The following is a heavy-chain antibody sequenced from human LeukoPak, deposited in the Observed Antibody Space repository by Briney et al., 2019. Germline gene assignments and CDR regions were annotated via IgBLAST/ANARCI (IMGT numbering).Heavy chain of an antibody. CDR3: ARDGYTYGSFDY. V-gene: IGHV4-39*01. D-gene: IGHD5-18*01. Sequence: PSETLSLTCSVSGGSISSSSYFWGWIRQPPGKGLEWIGSTYYSGSTYSNPSLKSRVTISVDTSKSQFSLKLSSVTAADTAVYYCARDGYTYGSFDYWGQGTLVTVS. CDR2: TYYSGST. J-gene: IGHJ4*02. CDR1: GGSISSSSYF.